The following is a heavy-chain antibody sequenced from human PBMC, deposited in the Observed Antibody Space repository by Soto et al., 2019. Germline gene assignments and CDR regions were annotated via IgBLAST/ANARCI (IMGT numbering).Heavy chain of an antibody. CDR3: ARQVVVVVAATLGVGRVNWFDP. Sequence: ASETLSLTCTVSGGSISSYYWSWIRQPPGKGLEWIGYIYYSGSTNYNPSLKSRVTISVDTSKNQFSLKLSSVTAADTAVYYCARQVVVVVAATLGVGRVNWFDPWGQGTLVTVSS. D-gene: IGHD2-15*01. J-gene: IGHJ5*02. V-gene: IGHV4-59*08. CDR2: IYYSGST. CDR1: GGSISSYY.